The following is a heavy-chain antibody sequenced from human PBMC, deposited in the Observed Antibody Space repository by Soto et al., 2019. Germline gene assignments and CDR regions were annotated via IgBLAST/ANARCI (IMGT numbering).Heavy chain of an antibody. Sequence: GGSLRLSCAASGFSFSDSYMSWVRQAPGKGLEWVSGISGGGSNTFYADYVKGRFTISRDNSKNTLLLQMNSLGAEDTAVYYCAKDSNKYSSSLRGRYFDYWGQGIGVTVS. CDR3: AKDSNKYSSSLRGRYFDY. CDR1: GFSFSDSY. J-gene: IGHJ4*02. D-gene: IGHD4-4*01. V-gene: IGHV3-23*01. CDR2: ISGGGSNT.